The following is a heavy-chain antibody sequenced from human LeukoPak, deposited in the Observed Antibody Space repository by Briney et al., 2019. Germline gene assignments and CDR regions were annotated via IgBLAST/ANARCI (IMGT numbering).Heavy chain of an antibody. V-gene: IGHV1-18*01. CDR2: ISAYNGNT. Sequence: ASVKVSCKASGYTFTSYGISWVRQAPGQGLEWMGWISAYNGNTNYAQKLQGRVTMTTDTSTSTAYMELSSLRSEDTAVYYCATQHPDIVGATGNGQGTFDYWGQGTLVTVFS. CDR3: ATQHPDIVGATGNGQGTFDY. CDR1: GYTFTSYG. D-gene: IGHD1-26*01. J-gene: IGHJ4*02.